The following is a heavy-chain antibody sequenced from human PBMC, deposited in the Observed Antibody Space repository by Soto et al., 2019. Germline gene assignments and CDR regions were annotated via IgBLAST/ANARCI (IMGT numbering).Heavy chain of an antibody. CDR3: ARHFIAAPNAFDI. Sequence: SETLSLTCAVYGGSFSGYYWSWIRQPPGKGLEWIGEIYYSGSTNYNPSLKSRVTISVDTSKNQFSLKLSSVTAADTAVYYCARHFIAAPNAFDIWGQGTMVTVS. CDR1: GGSFSGYY. V-gene: IGHV4-34*01. J-gene: IGHJ3*02. D-gene: IGHD3-3*02. CDR2: IYYSGST.